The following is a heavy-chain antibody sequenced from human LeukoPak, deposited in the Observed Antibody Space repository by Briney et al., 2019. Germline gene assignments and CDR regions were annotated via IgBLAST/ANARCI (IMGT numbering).Heavy chain of an antibody. J-gene: IGHJ5*02. D-gene: IGHD5-24*01. CDR2: IYYSGST. V-gene: IGHV4-39*01. CDR3: ARHSITGWFDP. Sequence: PSETLSLTCTVSGGSISSNNYYWGWIRQPPGKGLEWIGSIYYSGSTYYNPSLKSRVTISVDTSKNQFSLKLSSVTAADTAVYYCARHSITGWFDPWGQGTLVTVSS. CDR1: GGSISSNNYY.